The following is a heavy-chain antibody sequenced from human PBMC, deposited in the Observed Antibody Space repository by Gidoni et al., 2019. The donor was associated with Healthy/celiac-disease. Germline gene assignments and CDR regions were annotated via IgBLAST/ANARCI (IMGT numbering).Heavy chain of an antibody. CDR1: GFTFRSYG. CDR3: AKDRSTVAQERYFDL. D-gene: IGHD4-17*01. CDR2: ISYDGSNK. J-gene: IGHJ2*01. Sequence: QVQLVESGGGVVQPGRSLRLSCAASGFTFRSYGMHWVRQAPGKGLEWVAVISYDGSNKYYADSVKGRFTISRDNSKNTLYLQMNSLRAEDTAVYYCAKDRSTVAQERYFDLWGRGTLVTVSS. V-gene: IGHV3-30*18.